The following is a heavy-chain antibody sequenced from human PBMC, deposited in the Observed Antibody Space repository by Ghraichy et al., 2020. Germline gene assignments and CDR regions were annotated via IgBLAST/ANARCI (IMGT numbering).Heavy chain of an antibody. D-gene: IGHD3-3*01. CDR3: AKDTSHTFYYDFWSGYWIDY. J-gene: IGHJ4*02. V-gene: IGHV3-30*18. Sequence: GGSLRLSCAASGFTFSSYGMHWVRQAPGKGLEWVAVISYDGSNKYYADSVKGRFTISRDNSKNTLYLQMNSLRAEDTAVYYCAKDTSHTFYYDFWSGYWIDYWGQGTLVTVSS. CDR2: ISYDGSNK. CDR1: GFTFSSYG.